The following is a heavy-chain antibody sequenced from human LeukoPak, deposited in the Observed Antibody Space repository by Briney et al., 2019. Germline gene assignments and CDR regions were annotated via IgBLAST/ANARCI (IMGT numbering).Heavy chain of an antibody. Sequence: GASVKVSCKASGYTFTSYGISWVRQAPGQGLEWMGWISAYNGNTNYAQKFQGRVTITADKSTSTAYMELSSLRSEDTAVYYCARADTGGLRHYYGMDVWGKGTTVTVSS. CDR1: GYTFTSYG. J-gene: IGHJ6*04. CDR3: ARADTGGLRHYYGMDV. V-gene: IGHV1-18*04. CDR2: ISAYNGNT. D-gene: IGHD5-12*01.